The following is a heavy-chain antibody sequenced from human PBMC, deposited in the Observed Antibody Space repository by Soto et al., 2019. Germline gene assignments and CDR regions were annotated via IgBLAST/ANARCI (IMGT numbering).Heavy chain of an antibody. Sequence: QIPLMQSGAEVKKPGASVKVSCKASGYTFTSYGIHWVRQAPGQRLEWTGWINAGNGNTKYSEKFQGRVTITRQTYVSTAYLELSSLRSQDTAIYVCARDPNDSSAYYPHYYSGMDVWGQGSTVSFAS. CDR1: GYTFTSYG. CDR3: ARDPNDSSAYYPHYYSGMDV. CDR2: INAGNGNT. D-gene: IGHD3-22*01. V-gene: IGHV1-3*01. J-gene: IGHJ6*02.